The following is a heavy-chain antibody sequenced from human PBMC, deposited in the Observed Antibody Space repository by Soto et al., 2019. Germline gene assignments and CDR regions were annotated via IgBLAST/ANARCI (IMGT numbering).Heavy chain of an antibody. J-gene: IGHJ6*02. CDR2: ISWDGGST. Sequence: EVQLVESGGVVVQPGGSLRLSCAASGFTFDDYTMHWVRQAPGKGLEWVSVISWDGGSTYYADSVKGRFTISRDNSKNSLYLQMNSLRTEHTALYYCAKDIHYYDSSGNYGMDVWGQGTTVTVSS. CDR1: GFTFDDYT. V-gene: IGHV3-43*01. D-gene: IGHD3-22*01. CDR3: AKDIHYYDSSGNYGMDV.